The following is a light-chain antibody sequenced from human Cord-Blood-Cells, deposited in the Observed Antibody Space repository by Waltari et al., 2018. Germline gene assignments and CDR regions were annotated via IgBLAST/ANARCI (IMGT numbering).Light chain of an antibody. CDR2: DVS. J-gene: IGLJ2*01. V-gene: IGLV2-11*01. CDR3: CSYAGSYTV. CDR1: SSDVGGYNY. Sequence: QSALPQPRSVSGSPGQSVTISCTATSSDVGGYNYVSWYQQHPGKAPKLMIYDVSKRPSGVPDRFSGSKSGNTASLTISGLQAEDEADYYCCSYAGSYTVFGGGTKLTVL.